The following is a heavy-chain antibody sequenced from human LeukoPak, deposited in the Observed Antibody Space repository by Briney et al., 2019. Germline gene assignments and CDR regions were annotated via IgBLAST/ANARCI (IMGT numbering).Heavy chain of an antibody. CDR1: GLTFSSYS. Sequence: PGGSLILSCAASGLTFSSYSMSWVRQAPGKGLEWVSGISGSGGSTYYADSVKGRFTISRDNSKHTLYLQMNSLRAEDTAVYYCAKDGSWYSSSPNWFDPWGQGTLVTVSS. CDR2: ISGSGGST. CDR3: AKDGSWYSSSPNWFDP. D-gene: IGHD6-19*01. J-gene: IGHJ5*02. V-gene: IGHV3-23*01.